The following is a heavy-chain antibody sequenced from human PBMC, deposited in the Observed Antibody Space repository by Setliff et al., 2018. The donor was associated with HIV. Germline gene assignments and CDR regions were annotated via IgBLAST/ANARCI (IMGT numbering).Heavy chain of an antibody. CDR3: ARPSLYYGSGSDAFDI. V-gene: IGHV4-38-2*01. CDR2: IYHSGST. Sequence: PSETLSLTCAVSGYSISSGYYWGWIRQPPGKGLEWIGSIYHSGSTYYNPSLKSRVTISVDTSKSQFSLKLSSVTAADTAVYYCARPSLYYGSGSDAFDIWGQGTMVTVSS. J-gene: IGHJ3*02. D-gene: IGHD3-10*01. CDR1: GYSISSGYY.